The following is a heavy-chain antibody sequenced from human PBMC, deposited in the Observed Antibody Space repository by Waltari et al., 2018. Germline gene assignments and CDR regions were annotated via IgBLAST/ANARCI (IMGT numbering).Heavy chain of an antibody. Sequence: EVQLVESGGGLVQPGGSLRLSCAASGFTFSSYSMNWVRQAPGKGLECVAYITSSSSTIVYADSVKGRFTISRDNARNSLYLQMNGLRDEDTAVYYCVSANLDYWGQGTLVTVSS. V-gene: IGHV3-48*02. CDR2: ITSSSSTI. CDR3: VSANLDY. J-gene: IGHJ4*02. CDR1: GFTFSSYS.